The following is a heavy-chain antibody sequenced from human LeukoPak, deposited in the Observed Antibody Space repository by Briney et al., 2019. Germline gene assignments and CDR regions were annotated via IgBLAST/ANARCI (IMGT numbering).Heavy chain of an antibody. Sequence: GGSLRLSCAASGFTVSSYGMHWVRQAPGKGLEWVAVIWYDGSNKYYADSVRGRFTISRDNSKNTLYLQMNSLRAEDTAVYYCAKGSGRRYFDWYSAYWGQGTLVTVSS. CDR2: IWYDGSNK. CDR1: GFTVSSYG. D-gene: IGHD3-9*01. J-gene: IGHJ4*02. CDR3: AKGSGRRYFDWYSAY. V-gene: IGHV3-33*06.